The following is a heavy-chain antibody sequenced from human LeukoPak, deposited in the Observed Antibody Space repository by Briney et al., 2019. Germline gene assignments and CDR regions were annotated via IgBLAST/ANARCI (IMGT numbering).Heavy chain of an antibody. Sequence: KPSETLSLTCAVYGGSFSGYYWSWIRQPPGKGLEWIGEINHSGSTNYNPSLKSRVTISVDTSKNQFSLKLSSVTAADTAVYYCARVQWEMEYYFDYWGQGTLVTVSS. CDR1: GGSFSGYY. D-gene: IGHD1-26*01. J-gene: IGHJ4*02. CDR2: INHSGST. CDR3: ARVQWEMEYYFDY. V-gene: IGHV4-34*01.